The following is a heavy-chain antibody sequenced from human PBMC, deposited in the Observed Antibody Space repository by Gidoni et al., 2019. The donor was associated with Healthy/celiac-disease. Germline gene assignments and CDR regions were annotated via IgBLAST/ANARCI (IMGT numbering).Heavy chain of an antibody. J-gene: IGHJ3*02. Sequence: EVQLVESGGGLVQPGGSLRLSCAASGFTFSSYWMHWVRQAPGKGLVWVSRINSDGSSTSYADSVKGRFTISRDNAKNTLYLQMNSLRAEDTAVYYCARVRDGYNNDAFDIWGQGTMVTVSS. V-gene: IGHV3-74*01. D-gene: IGHD5-12*01. CDR1: GFTFSSYW. CDR3: ARVRDGYNNDAFDI. CDR2: INSDGSST.